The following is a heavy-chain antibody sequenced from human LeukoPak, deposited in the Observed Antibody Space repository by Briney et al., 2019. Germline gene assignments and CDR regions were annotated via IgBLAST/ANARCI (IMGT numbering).Heavy chain of an antibody. Sequence: SETLSLTCTVSGDPISSGDYYWTWIRQPPGKGLEWIGYIYYSGSTYYHPSLKSRVTISVDTSKNQFSLKLTSVTAADTAMYYCARSGYDYQLDYWGQGTLVTVSS. CDR3: ARSGYDYQLDY. J-gene: IGHJ4*02. V-gene: IGHV4-30-4*08. CDR2: IYYSGST. CDR1: GDPISSGDYY. D-gene: IGHD5-12*01.